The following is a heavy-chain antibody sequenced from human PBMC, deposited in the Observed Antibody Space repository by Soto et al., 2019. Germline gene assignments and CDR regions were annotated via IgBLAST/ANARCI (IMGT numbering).Heavy chain of an antibody. CDR2: ITDTGGDT. CDR3: TKASSDRHHMDV. CDR1: GFTFSNFV. V-gene: IGHV3-23*01. Sequence: LRLSCAASGFTFSNFVMRWVRQTPGKGLEWVSTITDTGGDTYYTDSVKGRFTISRDNSKNTLYLQMTSLRAEDTALYYCTKASSDRHHMDVWGQGTTVTVSS. J-gene: IGHJ6*02.